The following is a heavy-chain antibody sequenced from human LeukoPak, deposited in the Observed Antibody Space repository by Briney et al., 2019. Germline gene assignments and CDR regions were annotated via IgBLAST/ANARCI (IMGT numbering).Heavy chain of an antibody. V-gene: IGHV3-33*01. D-gene: IGHD1-14*01. CDR2: IRYDGSAK. Sequence: GGSLRLSCAASGFTFSRHGMHWVRQAPGKGLEWAAIIRYDGSAKYYADSVEGRFTISKDNSRDTLYLEMDSLRVDDTAVYYCARETGIIGRDSRVDYWGQGALVTVSS. CDR3: ARETGIIGRDSRVDY. J-gene: IGHJ4*02. CDR1: GFTFSRHG.